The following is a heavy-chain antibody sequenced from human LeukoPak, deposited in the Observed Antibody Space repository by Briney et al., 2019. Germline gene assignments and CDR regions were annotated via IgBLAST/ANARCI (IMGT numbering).Heavy chain of an antibody. Sequence: GGSLSLSCAASGFTFSSYAMSWVRQAPGKGLEWVAVISYDGSNKYYADSVKGRFTISRDKSKNMLYVQMNSLRAEDTAVYYCARARFGELGVPDFDYWGQGTLVTVSS. CDR3: ARARFGELGVPDFDY. D-gene: IGHD3-10*01. CDR2: ISYDGSNK. J-gene: IGHJ4*02. V-gene: IGHV3-30*04. CDR1: GFTFSSYA.